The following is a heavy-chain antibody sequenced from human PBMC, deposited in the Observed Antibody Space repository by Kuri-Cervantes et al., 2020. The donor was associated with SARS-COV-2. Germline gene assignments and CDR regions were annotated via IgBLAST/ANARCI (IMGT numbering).Heavy chain of an antibody. CDR2: IKQDGSEK. CDR1: GFTFSSYW. Sequence: GGSLRLSCAASGFTFSSYWMSWVRQAPGKGLEWVANIKQDGSEKYYVDSVKGRFTISRDNSKNTLYLQMNSLRAEDTAVYYCAKAYNFCNYFDHWGQGTRVTVSS. V-gene: IGHV3-7*02. J-gene: IGHJ4*02. CDR3: AKAYNFCNYFDH. D-gene: IGHD3-3*01.